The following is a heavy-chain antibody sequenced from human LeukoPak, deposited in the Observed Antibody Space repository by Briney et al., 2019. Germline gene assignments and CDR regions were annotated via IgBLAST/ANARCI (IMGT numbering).Heavy chain of an antibody. CDR3: ARTRSNYGDYVNY. D-gene: IGHD4-17*01. Sequence: SETLSLTCTVSGGSISRYYWSWIRQPPGKGLEWLGYIYYSGSTYYNPSLKSRVTISVDTSKNQFSLKLSSVTAADTAVYYCARTRSNYGDYVNYWGQGTLVTVSS. J-gene: IGHJ4*02. V-gene: IGHV4-59*12. CDR2: IYYSGST. CDR1: GGSISRYY.